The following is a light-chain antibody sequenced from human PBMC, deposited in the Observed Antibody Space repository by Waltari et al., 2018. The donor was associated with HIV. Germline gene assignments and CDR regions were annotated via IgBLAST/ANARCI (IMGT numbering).Light chain of an antibody. Sequence: QSVLTQPPSVSGAPGQRVTISCTWNNSKIGTGYDVHWYHQLPVTAPKLLIYGNNHRPSLVPDRFSGSKSGTSASLVITGLQAEDEAHYYCQSYDSSLSIWVFGGGTKLTVL. J-gene: IGLJ3*02. CDR1: NSKIGTGYD. CDR3: QSYDSSLSIWV. V-gene: IGLV1-40*01. CDR2: GNN.